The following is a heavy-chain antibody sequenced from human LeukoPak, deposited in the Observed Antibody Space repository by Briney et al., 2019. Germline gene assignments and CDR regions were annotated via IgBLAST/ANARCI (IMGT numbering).Heavy chain of an antibody. J-gene: IGHJ4*02. V-gene: IGHV1-18*01. CDR1: GYTFSSYA. CDR3: ARNYDRRPFDY. Sequence: ASVKVSCKASGYTFSSYAISWVRQAPGQGLEWMGWINVYNGNRNYAQNFQDRVTMTTDTSTSTAYMELRSLRSDDTALYYCARNYDRRPFDYWGQGTLVTVSS. CDR2: INVYNGNR. D-gene: IGHD3-22*01.